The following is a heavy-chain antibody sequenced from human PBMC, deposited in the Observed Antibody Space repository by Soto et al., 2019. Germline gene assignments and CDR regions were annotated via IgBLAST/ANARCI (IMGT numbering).Heavy chain of an antibody. J-gene: IGHJ4*02. D-gene: IGHD2-15*01. CDR1: RGSISSGSYY. Sequence: PSETLSLTCSVSRGSISSGSYYWAWIRQTPGKGLEWIGTISYSGTTYYNPSLKSGVIVSVDMSKNQFSLKLSSVTAADTAVYYCARHTPAISISDHWGQGTLVTVS. CDR2: ISYSGTT. V-gene: IGHV4-39*01. CDR3: ARHTPAISISDH.